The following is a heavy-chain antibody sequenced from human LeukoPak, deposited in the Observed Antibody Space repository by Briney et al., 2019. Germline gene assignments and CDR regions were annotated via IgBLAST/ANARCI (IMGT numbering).Heavy chain of an antibody. Sequence: PGGSLRLSCAPSGFTFSSYGMHWVRQAPGKGLEWVASIRNDGSIRYYADSLKGRFTISRDNSKNTLYLQMSSLRVDDTAVYYCAKGRAGMVRGLCDYWGQGTLVTVSS. CDR2: IRNDGSIR. CDR1: GFTFSSYG. J-gene: IGHJ4*02. CDR3: AKGRAGMVRGLCDY. D-gene: IGHD3-10*01. V-gene: IGHV3-30*02.